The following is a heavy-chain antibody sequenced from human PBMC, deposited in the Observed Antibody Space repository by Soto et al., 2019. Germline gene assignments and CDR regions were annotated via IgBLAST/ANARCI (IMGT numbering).Heavy chain of an antibody. CDR3: AREVNVPADADAFDI. V-gene: IGHV4-31*03. J-gene: IGHJ3*02. Sequence: QVQLQESGPGLVKPSQTLSLTCTVYGGSISNNNYFWSWIRQHPGKGMEWIGYIHYRGSAYYNPSLSGRVTILVDTTKNQFSMKLSSVTAADTAMYYCAREVNVPADADAFDIWGQGTMVTVSS. CDR1: GGSISNNNYF. CDR2: IHYRGSA. D-gene: IGHD2-2*01.